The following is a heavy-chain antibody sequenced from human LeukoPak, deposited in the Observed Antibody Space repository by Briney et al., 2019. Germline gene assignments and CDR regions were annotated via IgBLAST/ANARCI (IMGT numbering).Heavy chain of an antibody. V-gene: IGHV4-39*01. CDR2: IYYSGST. CDR1: GDSVSRSDSY. J-gene: IGHJ4*02. D-gene: IGHD3-3*01. CDR3: ARVTYYDFWSGYSSNFDY. Sequence: PSETLSLTCSVSGDSVSRSDSYWDWIRQPPGKGLEWIGTIYYSGSTYYNPSLKSRVTISVDTSKNQFSLKLSSVTAADTAVYYCARVTYYDFWSGYSSNFDYWGQGTLVTVSS.